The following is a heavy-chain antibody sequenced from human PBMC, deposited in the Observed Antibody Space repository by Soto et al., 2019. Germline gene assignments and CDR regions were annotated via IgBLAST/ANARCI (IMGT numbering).Heavy chain of an antibody. CDR1: GYSFTSYW. Sequence: GESLKISCTGVGYSFTSYWIGWVRQMPGKGLEWMGIIYPGDSDTRYSPSFQGQVTISADKSITTAYLQWSSLKASDTAMYYCARGYCTTTICDPWFDPWGQGTQVIVSS. D-gene: IGHD2-2*01. CDR3: ARGYCTTTICDPWFDP. CDR2: IYPGDSDT. J-gene: IGHJ5*02. V-gene: IGHV5-51*01.